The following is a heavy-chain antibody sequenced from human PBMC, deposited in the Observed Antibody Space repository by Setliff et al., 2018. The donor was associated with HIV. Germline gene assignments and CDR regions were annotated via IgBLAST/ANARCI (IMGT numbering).Heavy chain of an antibody. J-gene: IGHJ4*02. D-gene: IGHD6-25*01. Sequence: GASVKVSCKAPGNSFNGDFLNWVRQAPGQGLEWMGNIKLSSGGTKFAQKFLGRVTMTRDTSTNTAFMELRRLNSDDTATYFCVTSPGSFTSVDETEAGDYWGQGILVTSPQ. CDR1: GNSFNGDF. V-gene: IGHV1-2*02. CDR2: IKLSSGGT. CDR3: VTSPGSFTSVDETEAGDY.